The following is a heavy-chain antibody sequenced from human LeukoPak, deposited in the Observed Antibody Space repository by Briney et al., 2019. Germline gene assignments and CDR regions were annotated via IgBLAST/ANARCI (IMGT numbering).Heavy chain of an antibody. CDR2: INPNSGGT. Sequence: ASVKVSCKASGYTFTGYYMHWVRQAPGQGLEWMGWINPNSGGTNYAQKFQGRVTMTRDTSISTAYMELSRLRSDDTAVYYCAMIVVVPAAIHADYWGRGTLVTVSS. J-gene: IGHJ4*02. CDR1: GYTFTGYY. V-gene: IGHV1-2*02. D-gene: IGHD2-2*02. CDR3: AMIVVVPAAIHADY.